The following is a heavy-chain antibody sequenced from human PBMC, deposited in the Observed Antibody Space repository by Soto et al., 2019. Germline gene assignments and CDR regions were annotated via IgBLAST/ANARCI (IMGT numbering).Heavy chain of an antibody. J-gene: IGHJ5*02. D-gene: IGHD3-22*01. CDR3: ARCLDYYDSSGYYYGWFDP. CDR2: IYPGDPDT. CDR1: GYSFTSYW. V-gene: IGHV5-51*01. Sequence: PGESLKISCKGSGYSFTSYWIGWVRQMPGKGLEWMGIIYPGDPDTRYSPSFQGQVTISADKSISTAYLQWSSLKASDTAMYYCARCLDYYDSSGYYYGWFDPWGQGTLVTVSS.